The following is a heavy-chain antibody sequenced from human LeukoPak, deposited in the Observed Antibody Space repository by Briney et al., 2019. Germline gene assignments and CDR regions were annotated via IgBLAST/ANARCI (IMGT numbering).Heavy chain of an antibody. CDR1: GGSISTSSYY. Sequence: SETLSLTCTVSGGSISTSSYYWGWIRRPPGKGLEWIASIYYSGNTYYDPSLKSRVAISIDTSKNQFSLKLSSVTAADTAVYYCARRGENWGIAFDIWGQGTMVSVSS. CDR3: ARRGENWGIAFDI. V-gene: IGHV4-39*01. D-gene: IGHD3-16*01. J-gene: IGHJ3*02. CDR2: IYYSGNT.